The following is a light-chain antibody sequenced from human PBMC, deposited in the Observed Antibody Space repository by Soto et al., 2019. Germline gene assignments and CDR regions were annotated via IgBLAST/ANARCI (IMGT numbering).Light chain of an antibody. J-gene: IGLJ3*02. CDR3: RAYDYSLTASV. Sequence: QSVLTQPTSVSGAPGQRVTISCTGNSCNLGAGYDVHWYQQLPGTAPKLVIFGNRNRPSGVPERFSGSKSGTSASLAITGLHGEDEADYYCRAYDYSLTASVFGGGTKVTVL. CDR2: GNR. CDR1: SCNLGAGYD. V-gene: IGLV1-40*01.